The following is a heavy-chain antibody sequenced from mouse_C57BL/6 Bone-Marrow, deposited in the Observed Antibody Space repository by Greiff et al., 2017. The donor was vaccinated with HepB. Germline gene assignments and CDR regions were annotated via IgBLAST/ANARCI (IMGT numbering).Heavy chain of an antibody. CDR3: ARLRGYYYYYAMDY. CDR1: GYAFTNYL. J-gene: IGHJ4*01. D-gene: IGHD2-3*01. CDR2: INPGSGGT. V-gene: IGHV1-54*01. Sequence: QVQLQQSGAELVRPGTSVKVSCKASGYAFTNYLIEWVKQRPGQGLEWIGVINPGSGGTNYNEKFKGKATLTADKSSSTAYMQLSSLTSEDSAVYFCARLRGYYYYYAMDYWGQGTSVTVSS.